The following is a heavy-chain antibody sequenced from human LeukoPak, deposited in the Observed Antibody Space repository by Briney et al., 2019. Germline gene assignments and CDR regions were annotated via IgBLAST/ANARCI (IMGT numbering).Heavy chain of an antibody. V-gene: IGHV3-7*01. CDR1: GFSFSTYW. Sequence: GGSLRLSCSASGFSFSTYWMSWVRQTPETGLEFVANIDRDGSARNYMDSLRGRSTISRDNAKKSMYLEINSLRADDTAVYYCARDPGSSSFDLWGRGALVTVSS. J-gene: IGHJ4*02. CDR3: ARDPGSSSFDL. D-gene: IGHD2-2*01. CDR2: IDRDGSAR.